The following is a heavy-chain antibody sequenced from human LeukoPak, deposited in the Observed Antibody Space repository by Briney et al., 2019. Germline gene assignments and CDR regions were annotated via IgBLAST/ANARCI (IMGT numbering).Heavy chain of an antibody. V-gene: IGHV4-59*01. CDR3: AKSNGYGLVDI. CDR1: GGSIINYY. Sequence: SETLSLTCTVSGGSIINYYWNWIRQSPGKGLEWIGYIYYSGSTNYNPSLKSRVTISVDTSKNQISLRLNSVTAADTAVYYCAKSNGYGLVDIWGQGTMVTVSS. J-gene: IGHJ3*02. D-gene: IGHD3-10*01. CDR2: IYYSGST.